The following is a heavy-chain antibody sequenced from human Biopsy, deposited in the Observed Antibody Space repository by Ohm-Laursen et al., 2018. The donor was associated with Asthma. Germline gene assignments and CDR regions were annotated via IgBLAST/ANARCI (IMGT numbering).Heavy chain of an antibody. CDR3: ARAVSSSSYRYFDL. J-gene: IGHJ2*01. Sequence: SETLSLTCIVSGDAMSTSGSYWGWIRQSPGKGLEWIGSIYYSGRTYYNPSLESRVTISADTSKNHFSLKVTSVTAADTAVYYCARAVSSSSYRYFDLWGRGDLVTVSS. D-gene: IGHD6-6*01. CDR2: IYYSGRT. CDR1: GDAMSTSGSY. V-gene: IGHV4-39*02.